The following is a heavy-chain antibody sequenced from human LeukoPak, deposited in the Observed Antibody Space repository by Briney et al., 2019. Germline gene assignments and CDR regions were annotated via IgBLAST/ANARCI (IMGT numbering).Heavy chain of an antibody. CDR1: RFTFSSYS. CDR3: ASQNNGWFNY. CDR2: ISSSGNYI. D-gene: IGHD6-19*01. V-gene: IGHV3-21*04. Sequence: GGSLRLSCAASRFTFSSYSMNWVRQAPGKGLEWVSSISSSGNYIYYADSVKGRFTISRDNAKNSLYLQMNSLRAEDTAVYYCASQNNGWFNYWGQGTLVTVSS. J-gene: IGHJ4*02.